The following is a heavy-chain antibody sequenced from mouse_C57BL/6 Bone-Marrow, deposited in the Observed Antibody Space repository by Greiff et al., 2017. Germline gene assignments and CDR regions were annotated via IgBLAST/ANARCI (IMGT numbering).Heavy chain of an antibody. J-gene: IGHJ3*01. D-gene: IGHD2-5*01. CDR2: IYPRSGNT. V-gene: IGHV1-81*01. Sequence: VQRVESGAELARPGASVKLSCKASGYTFTSYGISWVKQRTGQGLEWIGEIYPRSGNTYYNEKFKGKATLTADKSSSTAYMELRSLTSEDSSVYFCAREGAYYSNYDFAYWGQGTLVTVSA. CDR1: GYTFTSYG. CDR3: AREGAYYSNYDFAY.